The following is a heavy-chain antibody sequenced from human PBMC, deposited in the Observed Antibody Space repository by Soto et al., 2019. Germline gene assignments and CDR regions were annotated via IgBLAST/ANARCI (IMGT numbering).Heavy chain of an antibody. CDR2: IYYNGNT. CDR1: GGSISSGDYY. D-gene: IGHD3-10*01. J-gene: IGHJ6*02. V-gene: IGHV4-31*03. CDR3: ASSSFLRSGDLFHGLDV. Sequence: SETLSLTCTVSGGSISSGDYYWSWIRQLPGKDLEWIAYIYYNGNTYYTPSLKSRATISLDTSRNQFFLNLNSVTAADTALYFCASSSFLRSGDLFHGLDVWGQGTTVTVSS.